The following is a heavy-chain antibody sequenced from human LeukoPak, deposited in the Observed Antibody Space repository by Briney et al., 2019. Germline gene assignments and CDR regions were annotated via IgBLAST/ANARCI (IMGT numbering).Heavy chain of an antibody. CDR2: INPNSGGT. D-gene: IGHD3-16*01. CDR1: GYTFTGYY. CDR3: ARGYYDYVWGSFDY. Sequence: ASVKVSCKASGYTFTGYYMHWVRQAPGQGLEWMGWINPNSGGTNYAQKFQGRVTMTRDTSISTAYMELSGLRSDDTAVYYCARGYYDYVWGSFDYWGQGTLVTVSS. J-gene: IGHJ4*02. V-gene: IGHV1-2*02.